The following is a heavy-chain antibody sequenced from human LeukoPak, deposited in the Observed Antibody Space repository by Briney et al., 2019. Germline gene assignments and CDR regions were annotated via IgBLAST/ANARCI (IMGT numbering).Heavy chain of an antibody. CDR3: ARSGDYYDSSGYLLGYYYYMDV. V-gene: IGHV3-23*01. J-gene: IGHJ6*03. D-gene: IGHD3-22*01. CDR1: GFTFSSYA. CDR2: ISGSGGST. Sequence: PGGSLRLSCAASGFTFSSYAMSWVRQAPGKGLERVSAISGSGGSTYYADSVKGRFTISRDNSKNTLYLQMNSLRAEDTAVYYCARSGDYYDSSGYLLGYYYYMDVWGKGTTVTVSS.